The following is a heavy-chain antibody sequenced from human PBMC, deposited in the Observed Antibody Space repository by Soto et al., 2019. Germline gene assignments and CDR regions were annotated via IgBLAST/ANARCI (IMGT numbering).Heavy chain of an antibody. Sequence: QITLKESGPTQVKPTQTLTLTCSFSGFSLNTDGEGVGWVRQPPGEALAWLALIYWDDDERYSPSLKTRLTNTKDPSKNQVVLIMTNMDPVDTATYYCAHSRNLITEEAQVGDFDYWGQGTLVTVSS. CDR1: GFSLNTDGEG. D-gene: IGHD3-10*01. CDR2: IYWDDDE. J-gene: IGHJ4*02. V-gene: IGHV2-5*02. CDR3: AHSRNLITEEAQVGDFDY.